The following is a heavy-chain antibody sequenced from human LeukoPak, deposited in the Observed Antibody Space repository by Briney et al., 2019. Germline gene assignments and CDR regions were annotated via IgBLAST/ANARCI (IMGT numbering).Heavy chain of an antibody. CDR2: ISGSGGST. Sequence: PGGSLRLSCAASGFTFSSYAMSWVRQAPGKGLEWVSAISGSGGSTYYADSVKGRFTISRDSSKNTLFLHMNSLRAEDTAVYYCAKSVVGAIQTNWFDPWGQGTLVTVSS. CDR1: GFTFSSYA. CDR3: AKSVVGAIQTNWFDP. D-gene: IGHD1-26*01. V-gene: IGHV3-23*01. J-gene: IGHJ5*02.